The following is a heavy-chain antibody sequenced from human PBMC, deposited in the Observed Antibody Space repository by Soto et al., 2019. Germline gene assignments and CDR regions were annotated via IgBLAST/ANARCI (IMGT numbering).Heavy chain of an antibody. Sequence: SVQVSCNASCGTVSSYATNWLRQAPVQGLECMGRIIPIFGTANYTQKFQSRVTITADESTSTAYMELSSLRSDDTAVYYCARYVVVPAGIWGSYYYYGMDVSGQGTTFTVCS. CDR1: CGTVSSYA. D-gene: IGHD2-2*01. V-gene: IGHV1-69*15. CDR3: ARYVVVPAGIWGSYYYYGMDV. J-gene: IGHJ6*02. CDR2: IIPIFGTA.